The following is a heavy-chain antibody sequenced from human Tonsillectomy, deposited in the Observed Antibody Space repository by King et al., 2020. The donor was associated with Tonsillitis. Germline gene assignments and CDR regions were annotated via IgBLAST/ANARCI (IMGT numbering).Heavy chain of an antibody. J-gene: IGHJ6*02. Sequence: AQLQESGPGLVKPSETLSLTCTVSGASVNSGNYYWTWIRQTPGRGLEWIGFIYYSGNTDYTPPLKSRVTISLDTSRNQFSLNLSSVTAADTAVYYCARVAPDYYFYGMDVWGQGTTVTVSS. D-gene: IGHD2-21*01. CDR1: GASVNSGNYY. V-gene: IGHV4-61*01. CDR3: ARVAPDYYFYGMDV. CDR2: IYYSGNT.